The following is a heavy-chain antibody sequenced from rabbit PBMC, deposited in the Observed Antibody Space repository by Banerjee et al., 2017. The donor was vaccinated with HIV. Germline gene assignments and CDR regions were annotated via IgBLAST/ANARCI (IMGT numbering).Heavy chain of an antibody. CDR1: GFTLSSYW. Sequence: QSLEESGGDLVKPGASLTLTCTASGFTLSSYWMCWVRQAPGKGLEWIACIATGSSGSTYYATWAKGRFTVSKTSSTTVTLQMTSLTGADTATYFCARDLAGVIGWNFGLWGPGTLVTVS. D-gene: IGHD4-1*01. CDR2: IATGSSGST. CDR3: ARDLAGVIGWNFGL. V-gene: IGHV1S40*01. J-gene: IGHJ4*01.